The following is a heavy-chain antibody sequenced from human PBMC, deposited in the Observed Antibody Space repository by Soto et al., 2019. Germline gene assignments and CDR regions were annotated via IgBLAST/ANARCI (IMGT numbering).Heavy chain of an antibody. Sequence: QITLKESGPTLVKPTQTLTLTCTFSGFSLTTRGVGVGWIRQPPGKALEWLALIYWDDDEGYSPSLKSRLTIPTDTSQNQVVLTMTHMDPVDTASYYCAHRPRGYSYHFDYWGQGTLVTVSS. CDR3: AHRPRGYSYHFDY. CDR1: GFSLTTRGVG. V-gene: IGHV2-5*02. J-gene: IGHJ4*02. D-gene: IGHD5-18*01. CDR2: IYWDDDE.